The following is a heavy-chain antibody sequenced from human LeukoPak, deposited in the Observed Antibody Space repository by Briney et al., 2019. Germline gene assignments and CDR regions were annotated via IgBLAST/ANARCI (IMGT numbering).Heavy chain of an antibody. Sequence: PSETLSLTCAVSGYSISSGYYWGWLRQPPGKGLEWIGSIFHSGGTYYNPSLKSRATISVDTSKNQFSLKLSSVTAADTAFFYCARGYCSSTSCYGIDYWGQGTLVTVSS. D-gene: IGHD2-2*01. V-gene: IGHV4-38-2*01. CDR1: GYSISSGYY. J-gene: IGHJ4*02. CDR2: IFHSGGT. CDR3: ARGYCSSTSCYGIDY.